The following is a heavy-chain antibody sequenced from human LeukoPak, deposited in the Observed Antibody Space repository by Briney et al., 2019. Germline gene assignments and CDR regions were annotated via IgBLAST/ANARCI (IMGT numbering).Heavy chain of an antibody. Sequence: GASVKVSCKASGGTFSSYAISWVRQAPGQGLEWMGGIIPIFGTANCAQKFQGRVTITADESTSTAYMELSSLRSEDTAVYYCVVRLLGSGYEFDYWGQGTLVTVSS. J-gene: IGHJ4*02. CDR1: GGTFSSYA. CDR3: VVRLLGSGYEFDY. CDR2: IIPIFGTA. V-gene: IGHV1-69*13. D-gene: IGHD5-12*01.